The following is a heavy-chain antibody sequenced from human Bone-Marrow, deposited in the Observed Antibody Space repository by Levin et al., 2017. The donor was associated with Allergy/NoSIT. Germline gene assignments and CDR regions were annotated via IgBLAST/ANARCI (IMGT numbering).Heavy chain of an antibody. D-gene: IGHD6-19*01. CDR3: ARDGGVTVAGDY. Sequence: AGGSLRLSCAASGFTVSSNYMRWVRQAPGKGLEWVSHIYSGGVANYADSVKGRFTISRDNSKNTLYLQMNSLRAEDTALYYCARDGGVTVAGDYWGQGTLVTVSS. CDR2: IYSGGVA. V-gene: IGHV3-66*01. CDR1: GFTVSSNY. J-gene: IGHJ4*02.